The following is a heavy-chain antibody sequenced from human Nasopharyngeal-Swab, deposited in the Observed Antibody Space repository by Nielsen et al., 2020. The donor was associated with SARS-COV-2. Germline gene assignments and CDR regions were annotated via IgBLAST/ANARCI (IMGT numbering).Heavy chain of an antibody. J-gene: IGHJ4*02. CDR2: IYSGGSST. CDR1: EFTFSSYA. V-gene: IGHV3-23*03. D-gene: IGHD3-22*01. Sequence: GESLKISCAASEFTFSSYAMSWVRQAPGKGLEWVSVIYSGGSSTYYADSVKGRFTISRDNSKNTLYLQMNSLRAEDTAVYYCALVFDYYDSSGYGWGQGTLVTVSS. CDR3: ALVFDYYDSSGYG.